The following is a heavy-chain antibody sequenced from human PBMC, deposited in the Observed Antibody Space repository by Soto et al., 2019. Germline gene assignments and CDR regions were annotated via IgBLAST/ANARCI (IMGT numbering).Heavy chain of an antibody. V-gene: IGHV1-2*02. Sequence: QVQLVQSGPEVKTPGASVRVSCKSSGYTFGAYYIHWVRQAPGQGLEWMGWVSPLSGGTNIAQRFQGRLRLTSDASINTDFMELSSLRSGDTALYFCAREFDSGDLGLDRWGQGTTVSVS. CDR2: VSPLSGGT. CDR3: AREFDSGDLGLDR. CDR1: GYTFGAYY. D-gene: IGHD2-21*01. J-gene: IGHJ6*02.